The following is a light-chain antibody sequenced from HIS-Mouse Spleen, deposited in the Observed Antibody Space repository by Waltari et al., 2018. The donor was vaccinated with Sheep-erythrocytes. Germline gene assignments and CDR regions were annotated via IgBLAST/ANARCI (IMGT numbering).Light chain of an antibody. V-gene: IGLV1-44*01. CDR3: AAWDDSLNGVV. CDR2: GNN. J-gene: IGLJ2*01. Sequence: QSVLTQPPSASGTPGQRVTISCSGSSSNIGSNTVNLYQQLPGTAPKHLIFGNNQRPPGVPARCSGSKTGPSASLAISGLQSEDEADYYCAAWDDSLNGVVFGGGTKLTVL. CDR1: SSNIGSNT.